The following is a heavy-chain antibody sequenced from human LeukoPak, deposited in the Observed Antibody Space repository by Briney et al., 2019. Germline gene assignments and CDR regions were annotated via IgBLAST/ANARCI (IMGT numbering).Heavy chain of an antibody. Sequence: GGSLRLSCAVSGFAFSNYNMNWVRQAPGKGLEWVANIKQDGSEKYYVDSVKGRFTISRDNAKNSLYLQMNSLRAEDTAVYYCASTEVWGKGTTVTVSS. J-gene: IGHJ6*04. CDR1: GFAFSNYN. CDR3: ASTEV. CDR2: IKQDGSEK. V-gene: IGHV3-7*01.